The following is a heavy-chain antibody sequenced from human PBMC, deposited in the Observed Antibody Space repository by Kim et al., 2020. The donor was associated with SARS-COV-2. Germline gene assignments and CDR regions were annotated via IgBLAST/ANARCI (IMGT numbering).Heavy chain of an antibody. J-gene: IGHJ5*02. Sequence: GGSLRLSCAASGFTFSGSAMHWVRQASGKGLEWVGRIRSKANSYATAYAASVKGRFTISRDDSKNTAYLQMNSLKTEDTAVYYCTRREAAAGIPWFDPWGQGTLVTVSS. D-gene: IGHD6-13*01. CDR1: GFTFSGSA. CDR2: IRSKANSYAT. CDR3: TRREAAAGIPWFDP. V-gene: IGHV3-73*01.